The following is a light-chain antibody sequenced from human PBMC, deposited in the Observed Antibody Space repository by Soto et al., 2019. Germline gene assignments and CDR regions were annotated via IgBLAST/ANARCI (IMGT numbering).Light chain of an antibody. J-gene: IGLJ1*01. CDR3: SSCAGSNIYV. CDR1: SSDVGRYNY. V-gene: IGLV2-8*01. Sequence: QSALTQPPSASGSPGQSVTFSCTGTSSDVGRYNYVSWYQQHPGKAPKLLIYGVTQRPSGVPDRFSGSKSGNTASLTVSGLQDEDEGYYYCSSCAGSNIYVFGTGTKVTVL. CDR2: GVT.